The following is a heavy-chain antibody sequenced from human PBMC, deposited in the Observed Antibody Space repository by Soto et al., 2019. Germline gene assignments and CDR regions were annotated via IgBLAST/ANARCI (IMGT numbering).Heavy chain of an antibody. CDR2: IDPSDSYT. CDR3: ARGPYTNGATPSYGMDV. CDR1: GYSFTSYW. D-gene: IGHD1-1*01. Sequence: GESLKISCKGSGYSFTSYWISWVRQMPGKGLEWMGRIDPSDSYTNYSPSFQGHVTISADKSINTAYLQWSSLKASDTAMYYCARGPYTNGATPSYGMDVWGQGTTVTV. J-gene: IGHJ6*02. V-gene: IGHV5-10-1*01.